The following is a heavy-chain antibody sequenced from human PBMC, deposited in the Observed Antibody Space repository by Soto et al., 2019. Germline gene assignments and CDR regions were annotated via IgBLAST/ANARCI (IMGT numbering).Heavy chain of an antibody. J-gene: IGHJ4*02. CDR1: GFTFSSYG. CDR3: ASEVSYGSGSLFDY. Sequence: QVQLVESGGGVVQPGRSMRLSCAASGFTFSSYGMHWVRQAPGKGLEWVAVIWYDGSNKYYADSVKGRFTISRDNSKNTLYLQMNSLRAEDTAVYYCASEVSYGSGSLFDYWGQGTLVTVSS. D-gene: IGHD3-10*01. V-gene: IGHV3-33*01. CDR2: IWYDGSNK.